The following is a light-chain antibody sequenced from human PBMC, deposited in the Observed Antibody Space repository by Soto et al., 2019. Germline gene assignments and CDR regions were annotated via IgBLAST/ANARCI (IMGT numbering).Light chain of an antibody. CDR3: QKYNSAPLT. CDR2: ATS. V-gene: IGKV1-27*01. CDR1: QGIAPY. Sequence: DVPMTQSPSSLSAFVGDRVTITCRASQGIAPYLAWFQQKPGKVPKLLIYATSTLQSVVPSRFSGSGSGTDVTLTIYSRQPEDVGTYYCQKYNSAPLTLGGGTKVEIK. J-gene: IGKJ4*01.